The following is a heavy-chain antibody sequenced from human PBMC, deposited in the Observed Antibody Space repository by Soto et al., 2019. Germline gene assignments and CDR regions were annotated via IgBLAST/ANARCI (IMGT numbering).Heavy chain of an antibody. D-gene: IGHD4-17*01. CDR1: GFTFSSYA. Sequence: GGSLRLSCAASGFTFSSYAMSWVRQAPGKGLEWVSAISGSGGSTYYADSVKGRFTISRDNSKNTLYLQMNSLRAEDTAVYYCARGKFAYGGFDIWGQGTMVTVSS. CDR3: ARGKFAYGGFDI. J-gene: IGHJ3*02. CDR2: ISGSGGST. V-gene: IGHV3-23*01.